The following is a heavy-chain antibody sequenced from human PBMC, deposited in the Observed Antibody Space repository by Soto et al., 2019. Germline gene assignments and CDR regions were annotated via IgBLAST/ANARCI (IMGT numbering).Heavy chain of an antibody. V-gene: IGHV3-48*02. J-gene: IGHJ6*02. CDR2: ISSSSSTI. Sequence: EVQLVESGGGLVQPGGSLRLSCAASGFTFSSYSMNWVRQAPGKGLEWVSYISSSSSTIYYADSVKGRFTISRDNAKNSLYLQMNSLRDEDTAVYYCARDVHGALAAAGTEPENNYYYYGMDVWGQGTTVTVSS. CDR1: GFTFSSYS. CDR3: ARDVHGALAAAGTEPENNYYYYGMDV. D-gene: IGHD6-13*01.